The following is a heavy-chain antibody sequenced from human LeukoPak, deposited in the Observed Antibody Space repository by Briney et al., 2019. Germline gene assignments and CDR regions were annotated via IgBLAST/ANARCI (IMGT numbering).Heavy chain of an antibody. D-gene: IGHD1-26*01. CDR3: ARVRELLPDY. Sequence: SETLSLTCAVYGGSFSGYYWSWIRQPPGKGLEWIGEINHSGSTNYNLSLKSRVTISVDTSKNQFSLKLSSVTAADTAVYYCARVRELLPDYWGQGTLVTVSS. V-gene: IGHV4-34*01. CDR1: GGSFSGYY. J-gene: IGHJ4*02. CDR2: INHSGST.